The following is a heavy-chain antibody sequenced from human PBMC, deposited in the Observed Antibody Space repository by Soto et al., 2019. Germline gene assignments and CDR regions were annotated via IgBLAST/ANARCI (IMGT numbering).Heavy chain of an antibody. CDR3: ARAFSGSYPNFDY. CDR1: GYTFRSYS. J-gene: IGHJ4*01. V-gene: IGHV3-30*09. CDR2: ITYGGANG. Sequence: TLSLSCLASGYTFRSYSMHWIRQSPGKGLEWVAVITYGGANGYYADSVRGRFAISRDNSKSTLFLQMNSLRPEDTAVYYCARAFSGSYPNFDYWGQGTLVTVSS. D-gene: IGHD1-26*01.